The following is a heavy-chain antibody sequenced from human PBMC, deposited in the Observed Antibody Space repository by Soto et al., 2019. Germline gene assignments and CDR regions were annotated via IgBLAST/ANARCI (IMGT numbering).Heavy chain of an antibody. D-gene: IGHD3-22*01. Sequence: PSETLSLTCTVSGGSISSSSYYWGWIRQPPGKGLGWVGSIYYSGSTYYNPSLKSRATIFVDTSKNQFSRKQCSVTAEDTAVYYCGSRKYYYDSSGYLADYWGQGTLGTVS. J-gene: IGHJ4*02. CDR3: GSRKYYYDSSGYLADY. CDR2: IYYSGST. CDR1: GGSISSSSYY. V-gene: IGHV4-39*01.